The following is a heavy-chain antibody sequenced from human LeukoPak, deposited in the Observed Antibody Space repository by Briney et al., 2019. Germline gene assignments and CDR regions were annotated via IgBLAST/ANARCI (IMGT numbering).Heavy chain of an antibody. Sequence: SETLSLTCTVSGGSISSYYWSWIRQPPGRGLEWIGYIYYIGSTNYNPSLKSRVTMSVDTSKNQFSLNLSSVTAADTAVYYCARYLGPHYYYMDVWGKGTTVTVSS. D-gene: IGHD2/OR15-2a*01. CDR1: GGSISSYY. J-gene: IGHJ6*03. CDR2: IYYIGST. CDR3: ARYLGPHYYYMDV. V-gene: IGHV4-59*12.